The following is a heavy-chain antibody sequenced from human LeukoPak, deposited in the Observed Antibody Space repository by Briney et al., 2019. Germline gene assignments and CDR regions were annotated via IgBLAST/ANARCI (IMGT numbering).Heavy chain of an antibody. J-gene: IGHJ3*02. CDR1: GYTLTELS. D-gene: IGHD2-2*01. V-gene: IGHV1-24*01. Sequence: GASVKVSCKVSGYTLTELSMHWVRQAPGKGLEWMGGFDPEDGETIYAQKFQGRVTMTEDTSTDTAYMELSSLRSEDTAVYYCATDAYCSSTSCPKSPAAFDIWGQGTMVTVSS. CDR2: FDPEDGET. CDR3: ATDAYCSSTSCPKSPAAFDI.